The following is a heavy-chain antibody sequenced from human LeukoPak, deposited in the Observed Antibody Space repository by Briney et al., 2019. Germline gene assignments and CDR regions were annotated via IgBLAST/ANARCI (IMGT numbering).Heavy chain of an antibody. CDR3: ARSAALIVVVPAAVYYFDY. D-gene: IGHD2-2*01. Sequence: ASVKVSCKASGYTFTSYGIGWVRQAPGQGLEWMGWISAYNGNTNYAQKLQGRVTMTTDTSTSTAYMELRSLRSDDTAVYYCARSAALIVVVPAAVYYFDYWGQGTLVTVSS. V-gene: IGHV1-18*01. J-gene: IGHJ4*02. CDR1: GYTFTSYG. CDR2: ISAYNGNT.